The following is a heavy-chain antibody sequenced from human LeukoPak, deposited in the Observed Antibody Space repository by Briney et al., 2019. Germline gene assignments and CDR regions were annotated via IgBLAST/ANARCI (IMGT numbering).Heavy chain of an antibody. CDR2: IKQDGSEK. CDR1: GFTFSSYE. D-gene: IGHD4-17*01. J-gene: IGHJ4*02. V-gene: IGHV3-7*01. CDR3: ARVSPNTVTTLQYFDY. Sequence: PGGSLTLSCAASGFTFSSYEMNWVRQAPGKGLEWVANIKQDGSEKYYVDSVKGRFTISRDNAKNSLYLQMNSLRAEDTAVYYCARVSPNTVTTLQYFDYWGQGTLVTVSS.